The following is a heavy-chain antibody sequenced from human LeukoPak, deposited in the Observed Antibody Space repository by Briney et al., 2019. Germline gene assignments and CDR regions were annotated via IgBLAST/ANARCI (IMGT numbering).Heavy chain of an antibody. J-gene: IGHJ4*02. CDR2: IYYSGST. Sequence: PSETLSLTCTVSGGSISSGDYYWSWIRQPPGKGLEWIGYIYYSGSTYYNPSLKSRVTISVDTSKNQFSLKLSSVTAADTAVYYCASLGYDILTGYQVFDYWGQGTLVTVSS. D-gene: IGHD3-9*01. V-gene: IGHV4-30-4*01. CDR1: GGSISSGDYY. CDR3: ASLGYDILTGYQVFDY.